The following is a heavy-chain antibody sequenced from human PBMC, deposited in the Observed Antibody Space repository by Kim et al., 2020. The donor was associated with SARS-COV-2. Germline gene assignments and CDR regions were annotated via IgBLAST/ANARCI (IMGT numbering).Heavy chain of an antibody. V-gene: IGHV4-31*03. Sequence: SETLSLTCTVSGGSISSGGYYWSWIRQHPGKGLEWIGYIYYSGSTYYNPSLKSRVTISVDTSKNQFSLKLSSVTAADTAVYYCARFADSIVVVIAPDYYFDYWGQGTLVTVSS. CDR3: ARFADSIVVVIAPDYYFDY. D-gene: IGHD2-21*01. J-gene: IGHJ4*02. CDR1: GGSISSGGYY. CDR2: IYYSGST.